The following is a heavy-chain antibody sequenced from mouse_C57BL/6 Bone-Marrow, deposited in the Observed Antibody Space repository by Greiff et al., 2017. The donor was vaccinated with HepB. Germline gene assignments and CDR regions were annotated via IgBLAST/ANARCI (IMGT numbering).Heavy chain of an antibody. Sequence: QVTLKESGPGILQSSQTLSLTCSFSGFSLSTSGMGVSWIRQPSGKGLEWLAHIYWDDDKHYNPSLKSRLTISKDTSRNQVFLKITSVDTADTATYYCARSSWDDWYFDVWGTGTTVTVSS. J-gene: IGHJ1*03. CDR2: IYWDDDK. V-gene: IGHV8-12*01. CDR3: ARSSWDDWYFDV. D-gene: IGHD4-1*01. CDR1: GFSLSTSGMG.